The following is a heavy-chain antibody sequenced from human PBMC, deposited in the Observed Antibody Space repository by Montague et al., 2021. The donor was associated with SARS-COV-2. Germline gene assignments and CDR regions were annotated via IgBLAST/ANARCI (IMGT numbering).Heavy chain of an antibody. CDR1: GGSISSGSYY. CDR2: IYTSGST. Sequence: TLSLTCTVSGGSISSGSYYWSWIRQPAGKGLEWIGRIYTSGSTNYNPSLKSRVTISVDTSKNQFSLKLSSVTAADTSVYYCASEQIEVVPAAPYYYYGMDVGGQGTTVTVSS. CDR3: ASEQIEVVPAAPYYYYGMDV. V-gene: IGHV4-61*02. D-gene: IGHD2-2*01. J-gene: IGHJ6*02.